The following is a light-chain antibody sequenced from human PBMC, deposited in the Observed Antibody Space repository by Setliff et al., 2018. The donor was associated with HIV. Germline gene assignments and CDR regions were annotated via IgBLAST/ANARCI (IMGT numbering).Light chain of an antibody. V-gene: IGLV2-14*01. CDR2: EVR. J-gene: IGLJ1*01. Sequence: QSVLTQPASVSGSPGQSITISCTGTSSDVGGYNYVSWYQQHPGKAPKLIIYEVRNRPSGVSNRFSGSKSGNTASLTISGHQAEDEGDYYCSSYAITNTLPFGTGTKGTVL. CDR3: SSYAITNTLP. CDR1: SSDVGGYNY.